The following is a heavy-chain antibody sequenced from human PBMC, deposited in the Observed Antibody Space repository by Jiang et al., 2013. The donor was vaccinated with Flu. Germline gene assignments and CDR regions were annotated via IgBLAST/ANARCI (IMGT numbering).Heavy chain of an antibody. Sequence: SAYNGSTNYAQKTPGRESPLTTDTSTSTAYMELRSLRSDDTAMYYCARDRSMVRGVSLPYDYWGQGTLVTVSS. J-gene: IGHJ4*02. CDR2: SAYNGST. D-gene: IGHD3-10*01. V-gene: IGHV1-18*01. CDR3: ARDRSMVRGVSLPYDY.